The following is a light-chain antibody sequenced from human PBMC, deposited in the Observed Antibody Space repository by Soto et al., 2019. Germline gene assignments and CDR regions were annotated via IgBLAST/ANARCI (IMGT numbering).Light chain of an antibody. Sequence: QPVLTQPPSVSGAPGQGVTISCTGSSSNIGAGYDVHWYQQHPGTAPKLLMHGNSNRPSGVPDRFSGTKSGTSASLAIAGLQAEDEADYYCQSYDSRLSGSVFGGGTKLTVL. CDR2: GNS. CDR3: QSYDSRLSGSV. CDR1: SSNIGAGYD. J-gene: IGLJ3*02. V-gene: IGLV1-40*01.